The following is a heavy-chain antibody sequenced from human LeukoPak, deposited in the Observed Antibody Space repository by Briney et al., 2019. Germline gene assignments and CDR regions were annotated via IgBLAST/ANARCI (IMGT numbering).Heavy chain of an antibody. CDR3: AKVSGMYYYYYMDV. J-gene: IGHJ6*03. Sequence: GGSLRLSCAASGFTFSSYSMNWVRQAPGKGLEWVSCISSSSSYIYYADSVKGRFTISRDNSKNTLYLQMNSLRAEDTAVYYCAKVSGMYYYYYMDVWGKGTTVTISS. D-gene: IGHD1-14*01. V-gene: IGHV3-21*01. CDR1: GFTFSSYS. CDR2: ISSSSSYI.